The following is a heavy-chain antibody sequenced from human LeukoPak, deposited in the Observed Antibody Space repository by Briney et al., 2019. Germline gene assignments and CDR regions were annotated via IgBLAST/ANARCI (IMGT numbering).Heavy chain of an antibody. D-gene: IGHD3-10*01. CDR3: ARDPDPTMVRGERYYYMDV. CDR1: GYTFTSYG. J-gene: IGHJ6*03. Sequence: ASVKVSCKASGYTFTSYGISWVRQAPGQGLEWMGWISAYNGNTNYAQKLQGRVTMTTDTSTSTAYMELRSLRSDDTAVYYCARDPDPTMVRGERYYYMDVWGKGTTVTVSS. V-gene: IGHV1-18*01. CDR2: ISAYNGNT.